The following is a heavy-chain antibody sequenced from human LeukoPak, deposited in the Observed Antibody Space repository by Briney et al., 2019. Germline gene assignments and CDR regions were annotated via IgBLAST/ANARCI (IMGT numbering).Heavy chain of an antibody. Sequence: GGSLRLSCGASGFTFSSYAMSWARQAPGKGLEWVSAISGSGGSTYYADSVKGRFTISRDNSKNTLYLQMNSLRAEDTAVYYCAKVWYCSGGSCDEYWGQGTLVTVSS. CDR2: ISGSGGST. CDR1: GFTFSSYA. CDR3: AKVWYCSGGSCDEY. D-gene: IGHD2-15*01. V-gene: IGHV3-23*01. J-gene: IGHJ4*02.